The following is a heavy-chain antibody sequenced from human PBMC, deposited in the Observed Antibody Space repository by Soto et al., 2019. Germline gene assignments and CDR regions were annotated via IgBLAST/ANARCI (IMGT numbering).Heavy chain of an antibody. CDR3: ARVARDYDFWSGPLGWFDP. D-gene: IGHD3-3*01. Sequence: SVNASCKAPGYTCTNYSIHWLRHAPRKGLEWMGGIIPSCGRASYAQKFQGRVTITADKSTSTAYMELSSLRSEDTAVYYCARVARDYDFWSGPLGWFDPWGQGTLVTVSS. CDR1: GYTCTNYS. V-gene: IGHV1-69*06. CDR2: IIPSCGRA. J-gene: IGHJ5*02.